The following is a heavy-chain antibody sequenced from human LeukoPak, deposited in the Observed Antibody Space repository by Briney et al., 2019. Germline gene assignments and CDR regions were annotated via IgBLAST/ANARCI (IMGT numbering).Heavy chain of an antibody. Sequence: GGSLRLSCVASGFTFSSYGMHWVRQAPGKGLGWVAVIWYDGSNKYYADSVKGRFTISRDNSKNTLYLQMNSLRAEDTAVYYCARDLLDSSGHPVYYFDYWGQGTLVTVSS. CDR3: ARDLLDSSGHPVYYFDY. CDR1: GFTFSSYG. J-gene: IGHJ4*02. D-gene: IGHD3-22*01. CDR2: IWYDGSNK. V-gene: IGHV3-33*01.